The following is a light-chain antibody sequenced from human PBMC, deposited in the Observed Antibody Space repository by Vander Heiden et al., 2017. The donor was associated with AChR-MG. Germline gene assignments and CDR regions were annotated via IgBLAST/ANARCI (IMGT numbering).Light chain of an antibody. CDR3: QQANSFPST. Sequence: DIQLTQSPSSVSAFVGDRVTITCRASQGISTYLTWYQQKPGKAPKLLIYSASSLQSGVPSRFSGSGSGTHFPLTISSLQPEDFATYYCQQANSFPSTFGQGTRVEIK. CDR1: QGISTY. J-gene: IGKJ1*01. CDR2: SAS. V-gene: IGKV1-12*01.